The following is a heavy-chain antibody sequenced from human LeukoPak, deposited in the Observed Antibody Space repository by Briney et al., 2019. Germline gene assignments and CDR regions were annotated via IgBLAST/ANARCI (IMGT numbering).Heavy chain of an antibody. CDR3: PKSVSSGYYNRYFDY. CDR1: GFTFSSYW. D-gene: IGHD3-22*01. Sequence: GGSLRLSCAASGFTFSSYWMSWVRQAPGKGLEWVANIKQDGSEELYVDSVKGRFTISRDDAKSSLYLQMNSLRAEDTAVYYCPKSVSSGYYNRYFDYWGQVTLVTVSS. J-gene: IGHJ4*02. V-gene: IGHV3-7*01. CDR2: IKQDGSEE.